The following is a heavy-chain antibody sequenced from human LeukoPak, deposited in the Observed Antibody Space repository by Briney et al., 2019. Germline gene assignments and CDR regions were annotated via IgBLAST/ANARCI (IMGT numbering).Heavy chain of an antibody. CDR3: AKDMDHDYDDYGFDY. CDR2: ISHDGSNK. CDR1: GFTFSIYA. J-gene: IGHJ4*02. V-gene: IGHV3-30*18. D-gene: IGHD4-17*01. Sequence: QPGRSLRLSCAASGFTFSIYAMHWVRQAPGKGLEWVALISHDGSNKYYADSVKGRFTISRDNSKNTLYLQMNSLRAEDTAVYYCAKDMDHDYDDYGFDYWGQGTPVTVSS.